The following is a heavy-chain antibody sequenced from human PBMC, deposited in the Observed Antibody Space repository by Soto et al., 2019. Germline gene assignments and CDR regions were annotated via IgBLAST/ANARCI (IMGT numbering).Heavy chain of an antibody. V-gene: IGHV1-69*08. CDR1: GGTFSSYT. D-gene: IGHD3-22*01. CDR3: AREKRSYYYDSSGYPMGDY. CDR2: IIPILGIA. J-gene: IGHJ4*02. Sequence: QVQLVQSGAEVKKPGSSVKVSCKASGGTFSSYTISWVRQAPGQGLEWMGRIIPILGIANYAQKFQGRVTITADKSTSTAYMELSSLRSEDTVVYYCAREKRSYYYDSSGYPMGDYWGQGTLVTVSS.